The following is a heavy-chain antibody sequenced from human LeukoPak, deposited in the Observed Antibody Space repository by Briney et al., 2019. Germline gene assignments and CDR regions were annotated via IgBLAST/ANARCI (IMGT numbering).Heavy chain of an antibody. D-gene: IGHD6-13*01. CDR1: GGTFSSYA. Sequence: ASVKVSCKASGGTFSSYAIGWVRQAPGQRLEWMGWINAGNGNTKYSQKFQGRVTITRDTSASTAYMELSSLRSEDTAVYYCARGSSSWGWGLDYWGQGTLVTVSS. V-gene: IGHV1-3*01. J-gene: IGHJ4*02. CDR3: ARGSSSWGWGLDY. CDR2: INAGNGNT.